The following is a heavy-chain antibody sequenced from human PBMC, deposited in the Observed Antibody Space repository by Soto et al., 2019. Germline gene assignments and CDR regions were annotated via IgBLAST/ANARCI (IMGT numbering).Heavy chain of an antibody. J-gene: IGHJ6*02. CDR3: ARDRDCSGGSCYSFSDNYYYGMDV. CDR1: GGSISSGDYY. D-gene: IGHD2-15*01. CDR2: IYYSGST. Sequence: SETLSLTCTVSGGSISSGDYYWSWIRQPPGKGLEWIGYIYYSGSTYYNPSLKSRVTISVDTSKNQFSLKLSSVTAADTAVYYCARDRDCSGGSCYSFSDNYYYGMDVWGQGTTVTAP. V-gene: IGHV4-30-4*01.